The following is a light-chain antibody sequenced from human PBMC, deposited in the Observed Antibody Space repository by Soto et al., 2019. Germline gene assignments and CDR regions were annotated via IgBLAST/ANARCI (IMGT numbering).Light chain of an antibody. CDR2: DAS. CDR1: QSVSSN. Sequence: EIVMTQSPATLPVSPGERATLSCRASQSVSSNLAWYQQKPGQAPRLLIYDASNRATGIPARFSGSGSGTDFTLTISSLEPEDFAVYYGQQRSNWPWTFGQGTKVDIK. V-gene: IGKV3-11*01. J-gene: IGKJ1*01. CDR3: QQRSNWPWT.